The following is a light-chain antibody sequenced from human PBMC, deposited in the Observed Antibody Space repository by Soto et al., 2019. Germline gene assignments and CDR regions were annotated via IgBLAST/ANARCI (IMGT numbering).Light chain of an antibody. CDR2: AAS. CDR3: QNYDSAPST. V-gene: IGKV1-27*01. CDR1: QGIFNY. Sequence: DIQMTQSPSSLSASVGDRVTVTCRASQGIFNYLAWYQQKPGKVPKVLIYAASALQSGVPSRFSGSGSETDFTLPLSSLQPEDVATYYCQNYDSAPSTLSPGTQVDI. J-gene: IGKJ3*01.